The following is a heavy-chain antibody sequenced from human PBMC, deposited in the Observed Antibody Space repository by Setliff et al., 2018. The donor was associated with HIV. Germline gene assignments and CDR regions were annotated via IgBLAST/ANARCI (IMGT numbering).Heavy chain of an antibody. CDR2: IYTTGST. J-gene: IGHJ3*02. CDR3: ASGSPFDGFDM. D-gene: IGHD1-26*01. CDR1: GGSMSTHY. Sequence: SETLSLTCTVSGGSMSTHYWSWIRQTPGKGLEWIGHIYTTGSTHYNPSLRSRVTMSIDTPKSHFSLRLKSVTAADTALYYCASGSPFDGFDMWGQGTMVTVSS. V-gene: IGHV4-59*11.